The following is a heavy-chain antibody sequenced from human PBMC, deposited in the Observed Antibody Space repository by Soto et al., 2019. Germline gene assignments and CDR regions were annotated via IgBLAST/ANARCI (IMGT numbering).Heavy chain of an antibody. CDR1: GFTFSSYA. J-gene: IGHJ6*02. CDR2: ISGSGGST. D-gene: IGHD3-3*01. CDR3: AKGERFGVVIKSSYGMDV. V-gene: IGHV3-23*01. Sequence: GGSLRLSCAASGFTFSSYAMSWVRQAPGKGLEWVSAISGSGGSTYYADSVKGRFTISRDNSKNTLYLQMNSLRAEDTAVYYCAKGERFGVVIKSSYGMDVWGQGTTVTVSS.